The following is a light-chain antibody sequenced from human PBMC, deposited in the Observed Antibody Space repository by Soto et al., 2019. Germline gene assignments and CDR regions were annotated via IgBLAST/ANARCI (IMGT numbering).Light chain of an antibody. CDR2: RAS. Sequence: DIQMTQSPSSLSASVGDRVTITCRASQIINTWLAWYQQKPGKAPKLLIYRASNLVNGVPSRFSGSGSGTEFTLTLSSLQPDDFSIYYCQQYETYAGTFGTGTKVDL. J-gene: IGKJ3*01. CDR1: QIINTW. V-gene: IGKV1-5*03. CDR3: QQYETYAGT.